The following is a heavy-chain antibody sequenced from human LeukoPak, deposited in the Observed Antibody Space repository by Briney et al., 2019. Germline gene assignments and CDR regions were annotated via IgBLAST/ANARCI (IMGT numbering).Heavy chain of an antibody. CDR3: ARFGSSTKIWFDP. CDR2: IYPSDSDT. J-gene: IGHJ5*02. Sequence: GESLKISCKGSGYSFTSYWIGWVRQMPGKGLEWMGIIYPSDSDTRYSPSFQGQVTISADKSISTAYLQWSSLKASDTAMYYCARFGSSTKIWFDPWGQGTLLTVSS. V-gene: IGHV5-51*01. CDR1: GYSFTSYW. D-gene: IGHD2-2*01.